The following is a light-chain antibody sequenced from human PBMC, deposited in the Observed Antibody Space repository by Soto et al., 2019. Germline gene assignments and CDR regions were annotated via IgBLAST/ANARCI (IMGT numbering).Light chain of an antibody. J-gene: IGKJ3*01. CDR2: GAS. CDR1: QSVSGNY. V-gene: IGKV3-20*01. Sequence: MVLTQSPGTLSLSPGESATLLCRASQSVSGNYIGWYQQKPGQVPSLLISGASNRATDIPVRFSGSGSGTDFTLTISRLEPEDFAVYYCQHYGSSIFTFGPGTKVDV. CDR3: QHYGSSIFT.